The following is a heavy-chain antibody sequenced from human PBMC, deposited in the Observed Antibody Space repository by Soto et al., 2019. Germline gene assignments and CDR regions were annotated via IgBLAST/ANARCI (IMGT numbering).Heavy chain of an antibody. J-gene: IGHJ5*02. CDR2: IWYDGSNK. V-gene: IGHV3-33*01. CDR1: GFTFSSYG. CDR3: ARARFSGYEARDT. Sequence: QVQLVESGGGVVQPGRSLRLSCAASGFTFSSYGMHWVRQAPGKGLEWVAVIWYDGSNKYYADSVKGRFTISRDNSKNTVHLQMTSQRAEDTAVYYCARARFSGYEARDTWGQGTLVTFSS. D-gene: IGHD5-12*01.